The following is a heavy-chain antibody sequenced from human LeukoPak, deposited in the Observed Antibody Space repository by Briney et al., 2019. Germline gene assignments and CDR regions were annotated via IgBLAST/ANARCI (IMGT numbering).Heavy chain of an antibody. CDR1: GGSISSSSYY. V-gene: IGHV4-39*01. D-gene: IGHD2-2*01. CDR3: ARGYCSRTSCYPFDAFDI. J-gene: IGHJ3*02. CDR2: IYYSGST. Sequence: SETLSLTCTVSGGSISSSSYYWGWIRQPPGKGLEWIGSIYYSGSTYYNPSLKSRVTISVDTSKNQFSLKLSSVTAADTAVYYCARGYCSRTSCYPFDAFDIWGQGTMLTVSS.